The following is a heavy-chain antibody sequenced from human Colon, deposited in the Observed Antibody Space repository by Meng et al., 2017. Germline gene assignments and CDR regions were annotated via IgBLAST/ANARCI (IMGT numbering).Heavy chain of an antibody. J-gene: IGHJ5*02. V-gene: IGHV4-30-4*01. CDR1: GDSLSSGDYY. Sequence: QVHLQESGPGLVKPSQTLSLTCTVSGDSLSSGDYYWSWVRQPPGKGLEWIGYIYYTGSTYYNPSLKSRATISVDTSKNQFSLKLNSVTAADTAVHYCARVSSATSHPRFDPWGQGTLVTVSS. CDR3: ARVSSATSHPRFDP. CDR2: IYYTGST. D-gene: IGHD3-10*02.